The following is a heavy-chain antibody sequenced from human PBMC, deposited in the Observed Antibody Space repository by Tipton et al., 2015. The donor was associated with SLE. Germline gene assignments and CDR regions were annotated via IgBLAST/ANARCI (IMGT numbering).Heavy chain of an antibody. Sequence: QLVQSGAEVKKPGASVKVSCKASGYTFTGYYIHWVRQAPGQGLEWMGRINPNSGVTIFAQKFQGRVTMTRDTSISTAYMELSRLRSGDTAVYYCARAGYYYHSSGYLDYWGQGTLVTVSS. CDR3: ARAGYYYHSSGYLDY. J-gene: IGHJ4*02. CDR1: GYTFTGYY. D-gene: IGHD3-22*01. CDR2: INPNSGVT. V-gene: IGHV1-2*06.